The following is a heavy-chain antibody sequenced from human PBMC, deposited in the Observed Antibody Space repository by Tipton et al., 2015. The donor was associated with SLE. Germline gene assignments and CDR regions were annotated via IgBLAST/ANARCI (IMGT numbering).Heavy chain of an antibody. CDR2: ISGSGGST. CDR1: GFTFSSYA. Sequence: SLRLSCAASGFTFSSYAMSWVRQAPGKGLEWVSAISGSGGSTYYADSVKGRFTISRDNSKNTLYLQMNSLRAEDTAVYYCALRSDILTGYYTSWGQGTLVTVSS. D-gene: IGHD3-9*01. CDR3: ALRSDILTGYYTS. V-gene: IGHV3-23*01. J-gene: IGHJ5*02.